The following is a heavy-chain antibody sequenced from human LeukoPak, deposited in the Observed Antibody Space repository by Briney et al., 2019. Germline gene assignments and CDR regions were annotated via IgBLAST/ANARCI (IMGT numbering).Heavy chain of an antibody. J-gene: IGHJ3*01. Sequence: GGSLRLSCAASGFTFSSYGMHWVRQAPGKGLEWVSYISSSGSTIYYADSVKGRFTISRDNAKNSLYLQMNSLRDEDTALYYCARHVFYAFDVWGLGTVVTVSS. V-gene: IGHV3-48*02. CDR1: GFTFSSYG. CDR3: ARHVFYAFDV. D-gene: IGHD5/OR15-5a*01. CDR2: ISSSGSTI.